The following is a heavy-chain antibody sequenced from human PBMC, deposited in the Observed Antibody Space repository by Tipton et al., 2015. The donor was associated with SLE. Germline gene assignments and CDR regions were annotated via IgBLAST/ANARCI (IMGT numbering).Heavy chain of an antibody. CDR2: IYYSGYT. V-gene: IGHV4-59*01. Sequence: TLSLTCTVSGGSISPFYWSWVRQPPGKGLEWIGYIYYSGYTNYNPSLKSRVAMSVDTSKEQFSLTLTSVTAADAAVYYCARGGHYGNGGLGYWGPGT. J-gene: IGHJ4*02. D-gene: IGHD3-16*01. CDR1: GGSISPFY. CDR3: ARGGHYGNGGLGY.